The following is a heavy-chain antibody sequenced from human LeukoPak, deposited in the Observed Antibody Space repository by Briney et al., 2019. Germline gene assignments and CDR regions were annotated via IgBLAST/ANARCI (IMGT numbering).Heavy chain of an antibody. CDR2: IIPILGNA. Sequence: PSVTLSWKASGGTFSSYAISWVRQAPGQGLEWMGRIIPILGNANYAQKFQGRVTITADTSTSTAYMELSSLRSEDTAVYYCARDLSDYYDSSGYYEIGTNWFDPWGQGTVASASS. D-gene: IGHD3-22*01. CDR1: GGTFSSYA. J-gene: IGHJ5*02. CDR3: ARDLSDYYDSSGYYEIGTNWFDP. V-gene: IGHV1-69*04.